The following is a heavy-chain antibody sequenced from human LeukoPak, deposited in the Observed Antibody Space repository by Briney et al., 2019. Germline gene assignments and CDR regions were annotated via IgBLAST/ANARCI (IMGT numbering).Heavy chain of an antibody. J-gene: IGHJ3*02. CDR1: GGSISSSSYY. D-gene: IGHD2-15*01. CDR2: IYYSGCT. CDR3: ARHEIAIVVVGGAFDI. V-gene: IGHV4-39*01. Sequence: SETLSLTCTVSGGSISSSSYYWGWIRQPPGKGLEWIGSIYYSGCTYYNPSLKSRVTISVDTSKNQFSLKLSSVTAADTAVYYCARHEIAIVVVGGAFDIWGQGTMVTVSS.